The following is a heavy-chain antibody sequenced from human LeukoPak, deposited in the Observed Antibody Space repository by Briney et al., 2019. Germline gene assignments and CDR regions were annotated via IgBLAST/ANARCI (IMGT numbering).Heavy chain of an antibody. CDR1: GGTFISYA. V-gene: IGHV1-69*13. J-gene: IGHJ4*02. CDR3: ARGRDSSGYGSDY. D-gene: IGHD3-22*01. Sequence: ASVKVSCKASGGTFISYAISWVRQAPGQGLEWMGGIITIFGTANYAQKFQGRVTITADESTSTAYMELSSLRSEDTAVYYCARGRDSSGYGSDYWGQGTLVTVSS. CDR2: IITIFGTA.